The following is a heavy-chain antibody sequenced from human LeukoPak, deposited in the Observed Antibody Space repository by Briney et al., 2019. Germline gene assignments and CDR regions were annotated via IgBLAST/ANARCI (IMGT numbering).Heavy chain of an antibody. CDR3: AGREGYNY. V-gene: IGHV3-30-3*01. J-gene: IGHJ4*02. Sequence: SGGSLRLSCAASGFTFSSYAMHWVRQAPGKGLEWVAVISYDGSNKYYADSVRGRFTISRDNSKNTLYLQMNSLRAEDTAVYYCAGREGYNYWGQGTLVTVSS. CDR1: GFTFSSYA. D-gene: IGHD5-12*01. CDR2: ISYDGSNK.